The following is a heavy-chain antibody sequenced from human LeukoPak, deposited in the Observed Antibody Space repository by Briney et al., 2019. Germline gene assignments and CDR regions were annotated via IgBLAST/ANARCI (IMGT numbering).Heavy chain of an antibody. V-gene: IGHV4-38-2*02. Sequence: SETLSLTCTVSGYSISSGYYWSWIRQPPGKGLEWIGEINHSGSTNYNPSLKSRVTISVDTSKNQFSLKLSSVTAADTAVYYCARIVGSYYNLDYWGQVTLVTVSS. D-gene: IGHD3-10*01. CDR1: GYSISSGYY. CDR3: ARIVGSYYNLDY. CDR2: INHSGST. J-gene: IGHJ4*02.